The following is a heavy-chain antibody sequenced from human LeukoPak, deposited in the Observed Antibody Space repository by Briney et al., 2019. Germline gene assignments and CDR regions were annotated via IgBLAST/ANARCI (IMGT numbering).Heavy chain of an antibody. CDR1: GYSISSGYF. CDR3: ARDLYSNPTGVDF. Sequence: PETLSLTCTVSGYSISSGYFWAWIRQPPGKGLEWIGSIYHSGIIYYNPSLKSRVTISLDTSKNQFSLILTSVTAADTAVYYCARDLYSNPTGVDFWGQGTLVTVSS. D-gene: IGHD4-11*01. CDR2: IYHSGII. V-gene: IGHV4-38-2*02. J-gene: IGHJ4*02.